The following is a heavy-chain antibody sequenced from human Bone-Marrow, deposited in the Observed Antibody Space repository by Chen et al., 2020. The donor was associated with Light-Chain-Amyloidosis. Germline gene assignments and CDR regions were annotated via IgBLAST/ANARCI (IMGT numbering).Heavy chain of an antibody. CDR2: ISWNSGSI. J-gene: IGHJ5*02. CDR3: AKDIIPAATGGWNWFDP. V-gene: IGHV3-9*01. Sequence: EVQLVESGGGLVQPGRSLRLSCAASGFTFDDYALHWVRQAPGKGLEWLSGISWNSGSIGYADSVKGRFTISRDNAKNSLYLQMNSLRAEDTALYYCAKDIIPAATGGWNWFDPWGQGTLVTVSS. D-gene: IGHD2-2*01. CDR1: GFTFDDYA.